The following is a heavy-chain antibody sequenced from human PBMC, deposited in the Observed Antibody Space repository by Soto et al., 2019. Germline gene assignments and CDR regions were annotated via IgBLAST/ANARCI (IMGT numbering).Heavy chain of an antibody. CDR1: GGSISSGYYY. D-gene: IGHD3-16*01. V-gene: IGHV4-30-4*01. CDR3: ARDKGVGGMDV. J-gene: IGHJ6*02. CDR2: IYYSGST. Sequence: PSETLSLTCSVSGGSISSGYYYWSWIRQPPGKGLEWIGYIYYSGSTYYNPSLKSRVTISVDTSKNQFSLKLSSVTAADTAVYYCARDKGVGGMDVWGQGTTVTVSS.